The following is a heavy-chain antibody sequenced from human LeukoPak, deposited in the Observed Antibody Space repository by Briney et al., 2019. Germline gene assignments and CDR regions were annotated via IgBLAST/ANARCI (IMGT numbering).Heavy chain of an antibody. Sequence: GGSLRLSCAASGFTFSSYSMNGPREAPGKGLEGVSSISSSSSYIYYVDSVKRRFTISRDNPQNPLSVQMHDVRADDTAVYYCGRARSYSFDIWGQGTMVTVSS. D-gene: IGHD5-12*01. J-gene: IGHJ3*02. CDR1: GFTFSSYS. CDR3: GRARSYSFDI. V-gene: IGHV3-21*01. CDR2: ISSSSSYI.